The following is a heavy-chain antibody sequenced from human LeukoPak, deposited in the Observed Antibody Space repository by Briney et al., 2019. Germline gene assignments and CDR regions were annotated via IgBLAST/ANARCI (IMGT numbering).Heavy chain of an antibody. D-gene: IGHD5-18*01. CDR1: GFTFSSYW. CDR3: ARAYTAMEPFFDY. V-gene: IGHV3-74*01. J-gene: IGHJ4*02. CDR2: INSDGSST. Sequence: GGSLRLSCAASGFTFSSYWVHWVRQAPGKGLVWVSRINSDGSSTSYADSVKGRFTISRDNAKNTLYLQMNSLRAEDTAVYYCARAYTAMEPFFDYWGQGTLVTVSS.